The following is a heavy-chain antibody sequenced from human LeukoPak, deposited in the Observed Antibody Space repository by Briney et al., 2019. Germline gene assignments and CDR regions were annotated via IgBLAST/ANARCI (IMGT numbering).Heavy chain of an antibody. J-gene: IGHJ3*02. V-gene: IGHV4-39*01. CDR2: IYYSGST. CDR1: GGSISSSSYF. CDR3: ASRRVRPYAFDI. Sequence: PSETLSLTCTVSGGSISSSSYFWGWIRQPPGKGLEWIGSIYYSGSTYYNPSLKSRVTISVDTPKNQFSLNLTSVTAADTAVYYCASRRVRPYAFDIWGQGTMVTVSS.